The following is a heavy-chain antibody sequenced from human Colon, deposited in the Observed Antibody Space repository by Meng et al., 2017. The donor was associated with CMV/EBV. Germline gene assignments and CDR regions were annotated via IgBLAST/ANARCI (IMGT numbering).Heavy chain of an antibody. CDR2: ISSSSSYI. CDR3: ARDAYSSGYGMDV. V-gene: IGHV3-21*01. D-gene: IGHD3-22*01. CDR1: GFRFSDYF. Sequence: GESLKISCEGSGFRFSDYFMSWVHQAPGKGLEWVSSISSSSSYIYYADSVKGRFTISRDNAKNSLYLQMNSLRAEDTAVYYCARDAYSSGYGMDVWGQGTTVTVSS. J-gene: IGHJ6*02.